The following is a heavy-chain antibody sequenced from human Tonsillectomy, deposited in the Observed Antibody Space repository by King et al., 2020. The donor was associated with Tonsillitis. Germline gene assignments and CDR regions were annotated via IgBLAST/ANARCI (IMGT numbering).Heavy chain of an antibody. J-gene: IGHJ4*02. Sequence: VQLQQWGAGLLKPSEPLSLTCAVYGGSFSGYYWSWVRQPPGKGLEWIWEINHSGSTNYNPSLKSRVTISVDTSKNQFSLQLNSVTAADTAVYYCARGSDFWSGYSYYFDYWGQGTLVTVSS. CDR2: INHSGST. D-gene: IGHD3-3*01. CDR1: GGSFSGYY. V-gene: IGHV4-34*01. CDR3: ARGSDFWSGYSYYFDY.